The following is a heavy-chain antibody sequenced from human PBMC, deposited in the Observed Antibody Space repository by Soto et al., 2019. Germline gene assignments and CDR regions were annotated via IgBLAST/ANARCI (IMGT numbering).Heavy chain of an antibody. CDR1: GYSFTSYG. V-gene: IGHV1-18*01. Sequence: QVQLVQSGAEVKKPGASVKVSCKASGYSFTSYGIGWVRQAPGQGLEWMGWISTYNGNTNYAQKLKGRVTMTTDTSTSIAYMDLRSLRSDETAVYYCARDHVDTLMARFDYWGQGTLVTVSS. J-gene: IGHJ4*02. D-gene: IGHD5-18*01. CDR2: ISTYNGNT. CDR3: ARDHVDTLMARFDY.